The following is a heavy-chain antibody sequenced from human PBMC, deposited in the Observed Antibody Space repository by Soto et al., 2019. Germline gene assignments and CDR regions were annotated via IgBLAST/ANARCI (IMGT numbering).Heavy chain of an antibody. CDR3: ARGSYYYGSGSYYNPYYYYYYMDV. V-gene: IGHV4-59*08. D-gene: IGHD3-10*01. J-gene: IGHJ6*03. CDR1: GGSISSYY. Sequence: SETLSLTCTVSGGSISSYYWSWIRQPPGKGLEWIGYIYYSGSTNYNPSLKSRVTISVDTSKNQFSLKLSSVTAADTAVYYCARGSYYYGSGSYYNPYYYYYYMDVWGKGTTVTVSS. CDR2: IYYSGST.